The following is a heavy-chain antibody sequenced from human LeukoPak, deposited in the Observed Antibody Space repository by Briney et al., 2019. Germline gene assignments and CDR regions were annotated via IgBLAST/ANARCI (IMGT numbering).Heavy chain of an antibody. Sequence: QSGGSLRLSCAASGFTFSSYWMHWVRQAPGKGLVWVSRINSDGSSTRNADSVKGRFTISRDNTKNTVDLQMNSLRAEDTAVYYCARDFEAPSNCWGQGTLVTVSS. D-gene: IGHD3-9*01. V-gene: IGHV3-74*01. J-gene: IGHJ4*02. CDR2: INSDGSST. CDR1: GFTFSSYW. CDR3: ARDFEAPSNC.